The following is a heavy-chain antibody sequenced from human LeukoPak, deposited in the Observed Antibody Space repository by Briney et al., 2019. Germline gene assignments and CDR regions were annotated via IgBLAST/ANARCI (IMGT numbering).Heavy chain of an antibody. D-gene: IGHD2-15*01. CDR2: ISYDGSNK. V-gene: IGHV3-30*04. CDR3: ARGFPSIVVVVAATPGFGY. Sequence: GGSLRLSCAASGFTFSSYAMHWVRQAPGKGLEWVAVISYDGSNKYYADSVKGRFTISRDNSKNTLYLQMNSPRAEDTAVYYCARGFPSIVVVVAATPGFGYWGQGTLVTVSS. J-gene: IGHJ4*02. CDR1: GFTFSSYA.